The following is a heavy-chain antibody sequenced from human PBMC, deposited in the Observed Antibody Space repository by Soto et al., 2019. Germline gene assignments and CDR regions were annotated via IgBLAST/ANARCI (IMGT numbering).Heavy chain of an antibody. CDR2: IFSSGST. Sequence: SETLSLTCTVSGGSINTFYWSWVRQPAGKGLEWIGRIFSSGSTSFNPSLESRVAMSVDTSKNHFSLNLSSVTAADMAVYYCAREGSHTAYTFATGIQLWSFDFWGQGALVTVSS. CDR3: AREGSHTAYTFATGIQLWSFDF. D-gene: IGHD5-18*01. CDR1: GGSINTFY. V-gene: IGHV4-4*07. J-gene: IGHJ4*02.